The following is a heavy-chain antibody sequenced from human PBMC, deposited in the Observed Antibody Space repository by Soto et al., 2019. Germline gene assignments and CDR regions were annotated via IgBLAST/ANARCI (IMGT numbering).Heavy chain of an antibody. Sequence: SETLSLTCAVYGGSFSGYYWSWIRQPPGKGLEWIGEINHSGSTNYNPSLKSRVTISVDTSKNQFSLKLSSVTAADTAVYYCSICIVDGYRYGSLSYFDYWGQGTLVTVSS. CDR3: SICIVDGYRYGSLSYFDY. CDR2: INHSGST. CDR1: GGSFSGYY. V-gene: IGHV4-34*01. D-gene: IGHD5-18*01. J-gene: IGHJ4*02.